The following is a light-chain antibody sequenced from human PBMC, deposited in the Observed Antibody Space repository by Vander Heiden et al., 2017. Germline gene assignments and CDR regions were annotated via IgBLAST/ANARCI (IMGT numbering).Light chain of an antibody. CDR3: QQRSNWPPLT. CDR2: DAS. CDR1: QSVSSY. Sequence: EIVLTQSPATLSLSPGERATLSCRASQSVSSYLAWYQQKPGQAPRLLIYDASNRATGIPARFSGSGYGTDFTLTISSRDPEDFAVYYCQQRSNWPPLTFGGGTKVEIK. V-gene: IGKV3-11*01. J-gene: IGKJ4*01.